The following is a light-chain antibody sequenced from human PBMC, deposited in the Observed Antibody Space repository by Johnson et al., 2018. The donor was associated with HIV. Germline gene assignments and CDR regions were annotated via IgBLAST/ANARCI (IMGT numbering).Light chain of an antibody. Sequence: QSVLTQPPSVSAAPGQKVTFSCSGSTSNIGNNDVSWYRHLPGTAPKLLIYDNYKRPSGIPDRFSGSKSGTSATLAITGLQTGDEADYYCGAWDSSLSASYVFGTGTKVTVL. J-gene: IGLJ1*01. CDR1: TSNIGNND. V-gene: IGLV1-51*01. CDR2: DNY. CDR3: GAWDSSLSASYV.